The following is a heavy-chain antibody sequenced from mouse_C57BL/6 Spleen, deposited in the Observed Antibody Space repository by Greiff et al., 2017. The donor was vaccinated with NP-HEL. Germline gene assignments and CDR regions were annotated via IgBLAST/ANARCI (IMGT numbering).Heavy chain of an antibody. V-gene: IGHV1-81*01. Sequence: LQESGAELARPGASVKLSCKASGYTFTSYGISWVKQRTGQGLEWIGEIYPRSGNTYYNEKFKGKATLTADKSSSTAYMELRSLTSEDSAVYFCARLVYDYGENYFDYWGQGTTLTVSS. CDR1: GYTFTSYG. D-gene: IGHD2-4*01. CDR2: IYPRSGNT. CDR3: ARLVYDYGENYFDY. J-gene: IGHJ2*01.